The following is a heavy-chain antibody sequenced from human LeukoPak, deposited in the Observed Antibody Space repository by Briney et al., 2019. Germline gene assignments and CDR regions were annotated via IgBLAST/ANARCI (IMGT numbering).Heavy chain of an antibody. CDR1: GGSVSSYY. D-gene: IGHD4-11*01. CDR3: ARDPDYDAFDI. V-gene: IGHV4-4*07. Sequence: PSETLSLTCTVSGGSVSSYYWSWIRQPAGKGLEWIGRIYTSGSTNYNPSLKRRVTMSVDTSKDRFSLKLSSVTAADTAVYYCARDPDYDAFDIWGQGAMVTVSS. J-gene: IGHJ3*02. CDR2: IYTSGST.